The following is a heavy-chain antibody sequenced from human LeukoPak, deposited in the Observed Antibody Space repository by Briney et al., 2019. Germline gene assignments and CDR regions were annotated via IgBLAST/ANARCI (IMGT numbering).Heavy chain of an antibody. D-gene: IGHD5-18*01. CDR2: ISGSGGRT. V-gene: IGHV3-23*01. Sequence: PGGSLRLSCAASGFTFSSYAMSWVRQAPGKGLEWVSGISGSGGRTYYPNPVKGRFTISRDNSKNTMYLQMNSLRAEDTAVYYCAKEAREYSNGDDYYYYYMDVWGKGTTVTVSS. CDR3: AKEAREYSNGDDYYYYYMDV. J-gene: IGHJ6*03. CDR1: GFTFSSYA.